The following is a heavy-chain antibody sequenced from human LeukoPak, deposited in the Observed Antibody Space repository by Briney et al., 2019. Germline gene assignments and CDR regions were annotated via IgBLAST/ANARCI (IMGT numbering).Heavy chain of an antibody. Sequence: PSETLSLTCTVSVGSISSYYWSWILQPAGKGLEWIGRIYTSWSTNYNPSLKSRVTMSVDTSKNQLSLKLSSVTAAETAVYYCARDLGTVTTPTYYYYYMDVWGKGTTVTVSS. D-gene: IGHD4-17*01. J-gene: IGHJ6*03. CDR2: IYTSWST. V-gene: IGHV4-4*07. CDR1: VGSISSYY. CDR3: ARDLGTVTTPTYYYYYMDV.